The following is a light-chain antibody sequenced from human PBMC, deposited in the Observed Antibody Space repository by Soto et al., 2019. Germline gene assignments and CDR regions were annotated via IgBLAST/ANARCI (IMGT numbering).Light chain of an antibody. Sequence: DAVLTQSPLSLSVTLGQPASISCRSSLSLVYKDGNTYLNWFQQRPGLSPRRLIDQVSYRDSGVPERVRGTASDSDFKLRINRVEAEYVGVYYCMQGSLWLHTFGQGTKLEI. V-gene: IGKV2-30*01. CDR3: MQGSLWLHT. CDR2: QVS. J-gene: IGKJ2*01. CDR1: LSLVYKDGNTY.